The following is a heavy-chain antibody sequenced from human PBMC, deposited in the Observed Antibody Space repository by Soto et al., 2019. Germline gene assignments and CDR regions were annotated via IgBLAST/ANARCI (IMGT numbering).Heavy chain of an antibody. V-gene: IGHV3-11*01. J-gene: IGHJ5*02. CDR1: GFTFSDYY. D-gene: IGHD4-17*01. CDR3: AGLPTDYDYGDNWFDP. Sequence: GESLKISCAASGFTFSDYYMSWIRQAPGKGLEWVSYISSSGSTIYYADSVKGRFTISRDNAKNSLYLQMNSLRAEDTAVYYCAGLPTDYDYGDNWFDPWGQGTLVTVSS. CDR2: ISSSGSTI.